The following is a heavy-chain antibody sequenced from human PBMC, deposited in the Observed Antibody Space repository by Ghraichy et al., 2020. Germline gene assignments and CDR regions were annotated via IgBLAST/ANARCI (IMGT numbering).Heavy chain of an antibody. CDR3: ATSQTTVKVGGSYYYYGMAV. V-gene: IGHV1-69*13. CDR1: GDTFSSYA. D-gene: IGHD4-11*01. J-gene: IGHJ6*02. Sequence: SVKVSCKASGDTFSSYAISWVRQAPGQGLEWMGGINPIFGTANYAQKFQGRVTITADESTSTAYMELSSLRSEDTAVYYCATSQTTVKVGGSYYYYGMAVWGQGTPVTVSS. CDR2: INPIFGTA.